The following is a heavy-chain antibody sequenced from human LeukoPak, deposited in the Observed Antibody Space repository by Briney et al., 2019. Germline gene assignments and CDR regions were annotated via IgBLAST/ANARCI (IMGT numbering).Heavy chain of an antibody. CDR3: ARESERFGETPLVDY. V-gene: IGHV4-59*01. CDR1: GGSISSYY. D-gene: IGHD3-10*01. CDR2: IYYSGST. J-gene: IGHJ4*02. Sequence: SETLSLTCTVSGGSISSYYWSWTRQPPGKGLEWIGYIYYSGSTNYNPSLKSRVTISVDTSKNQFSLKLSSVTAADMAVYYCARESERFGETPLVDYWGQGTLVTVSS.